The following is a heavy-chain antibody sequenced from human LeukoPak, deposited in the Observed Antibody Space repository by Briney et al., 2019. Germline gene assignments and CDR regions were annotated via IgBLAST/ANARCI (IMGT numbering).Heavy chain of an antibody. CDR3: ARDMDYSDGNWYFDL. D-gene: IGHD4-17*01. J-gene: IGHJ2*01. Sequence: ASVKVSCKASGYSFTGYYMHWVRQAPGQGLEWMGWINPDSGGTKYALKFQGRVTMTRDTSISAVYMELSSLRSDDTAVYYCARDMDYSDGNWYFDLWGRGTLVTVSS. V-gene: IGHV1-2*02. CDR2: INPDSGGT. CDR1: GYSFTGYY.